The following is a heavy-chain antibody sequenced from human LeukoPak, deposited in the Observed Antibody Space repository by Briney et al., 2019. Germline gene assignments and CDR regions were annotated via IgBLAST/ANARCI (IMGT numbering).Heavy chain of an antibody. V-gene: IGHV4-61*02. Sequence: SETLSLTCTVSGGAISSGNYWWIWIRQPAGKGLEWIGRIKTSGSSSYNPSLKSRVTLSLDTTNNQFSLRLGAVTAADTAVYYCARVFAGGGGEISPDYGGKETLVTVPS. CDR1: GGAISSGNYW. J-gene: IGHJ4*02. CDR3: ARVFAGGGGEISPDY. D-gene: IGHD3-16*02. CDR2: IKTSGSS.